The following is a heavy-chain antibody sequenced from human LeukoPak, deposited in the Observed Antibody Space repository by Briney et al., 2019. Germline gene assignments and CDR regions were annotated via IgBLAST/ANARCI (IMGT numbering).Heavy chain of an antibody. CDR1: GASISSNSYY. D-gene: IGHD6-19*01. CDR2: IFYSGST. CDR3: ARVERENYGGWYGLNQGWFDP. J-gene: IGHJ5*02. V-gene: IGHV4-39*01. Sequence: PSETLSLTCTVSGASISSNSYYWGWIRQPPGKGLESIGSIFYSGSTYYNPSLQSRVTISVDTAKNQFSLKLSSVTAADTAVYYCARVERENYGGWYGLNQGWFDPWGQGTLVTVSS.